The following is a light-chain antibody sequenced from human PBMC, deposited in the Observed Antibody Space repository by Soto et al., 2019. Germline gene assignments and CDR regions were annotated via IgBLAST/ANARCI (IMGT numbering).Light chain of an antibody. Sequence: IRFTQSPATVSLYPGERATLSCRASQSVSSSYLAWYQQKPGQAPRLLIYGASSRATGIPDRFSGSGSGTDFTLTISRLEPEDFAVYYCQQYGSSITFGQGTRLEIK. CDR2: GAS. J-gene: IGKJ5*01. CDR1: QSVSSSY. CDR3: QQYGSSIT. V-gene: IGKV3-20*01.